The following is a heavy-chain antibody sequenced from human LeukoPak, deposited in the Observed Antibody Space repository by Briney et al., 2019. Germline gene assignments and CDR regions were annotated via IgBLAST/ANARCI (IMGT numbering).Heavy chain of an antibody. CDR1: GYSLTELS. D-gene: IGHD2-2*01. J-gene: IGHJ4*02. V-gene: IGHV1-24*01. Sequence: GASVKVSCKVSGYSLTELSKYWVRQAPGKGLEWMGGLDVEDGDGETIYAQKFEGRVTMTEDTSSDIVYMELSSLRSDDTAVYYCAVGDPYQLLEYWGQGTLVTVSS. CDR2: LDVEDGDGET. CDR3: AVGDPYQLLEY.